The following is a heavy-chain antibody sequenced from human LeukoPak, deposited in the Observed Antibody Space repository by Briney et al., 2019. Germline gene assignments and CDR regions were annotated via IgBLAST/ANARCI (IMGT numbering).Heavy chain of an antibody. Sequence: SETLSLTCTVSGGSISSGGYYWSWIRQHPGKGLEWIGYIYYSGSTYYNPALKSRVTLSVDTSKNQFSLKLSSVTAADTAVYYCAREYSSGWYYFDYWGQGTLVTVSS. CDR2: IYYSGST. J-gene: IGHJ4*02. V-gene: IGHV4-31*03. D-gene: IGHD6-19*01. CDR1: GGSISSGGYY. CDR3: AREYSSGWYYFDY.